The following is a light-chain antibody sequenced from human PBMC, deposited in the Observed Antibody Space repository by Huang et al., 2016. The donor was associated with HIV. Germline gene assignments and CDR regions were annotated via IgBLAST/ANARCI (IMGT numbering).Light chain of an antibody. J-gene: IGKJ5*01. CDR3: QQRSGWPPSIT. CDR2: DAS. Sequence: EIVLTQSPATLSLSPGERATLSCRASQSVNSYLAWYQQKPGQAPRLLIYDASSRATGITARFSGSGSGTDFTLTINSLQPEDFTVYYCQQRSGWPPSITFGQGTRLEIK. CDR1: QSVNSY. V-gene: IGKV3-11*01.